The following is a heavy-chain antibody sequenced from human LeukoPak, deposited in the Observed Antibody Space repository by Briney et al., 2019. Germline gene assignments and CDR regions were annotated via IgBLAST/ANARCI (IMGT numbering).Heavy chain of an antibody. Sequence: SETLSLTCAVYGGSFSGYYWNWIRQPPGKGLEWIGEINHSGSTNYNPSLKSRVTISVDTSKNQFSLKLSSVTAADTAVYYCARGRRYGDRSRRFWFDPWGQGTLVTVSS. CDR3: ARGRRYGDRSRRFWFDP. J-gene: IGHJ5*02. D-gene: IGHD4-17*01. V-gene: IGHV4-34*01. CDR2: INHSGST. CDR1: GGSFSGYY.